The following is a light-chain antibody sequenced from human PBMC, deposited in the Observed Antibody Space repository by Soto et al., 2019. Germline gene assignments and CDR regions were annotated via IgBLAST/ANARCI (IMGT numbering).Light chain of an antibody. CDR2: EVS. CDR1: SSDVGGYNY. V-gene: IGLV2-8*01. Sequence: SALTQPAYASGAPGQSVTISCTGTSSDVGGYNYVSWYQQHPGKAPKLMIYEVSKRPSGVPDRFSGSKSGNTASLTVSGLQAEDEADYYCSSYAGSNNLYAFGPGTKVTVL. CDR3: SSYAGSNNLYA. J-gene: IGLJ1*01.